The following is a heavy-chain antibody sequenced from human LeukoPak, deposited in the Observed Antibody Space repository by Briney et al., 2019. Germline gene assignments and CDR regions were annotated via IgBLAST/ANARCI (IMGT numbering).Heavy chain of an antibody. J-gene: IGHJ6*03. V-gene: IGHV1-18*01. Sequence: ASVQVSCKASGYTFTSYGISWVRQAPGQGLEWMGWISAYNGNTNYAQKLQGRVTMTTDTSTSTAYMELRSLRSDDTAVYYCARGDYDFWSGPKRYYYYMDVWGKGTTVTVSS. CDR3: ARGDYDFWSGPKRYYYYMDV. D-gene: IGHD3-3*01. CDR1: GYTFTSYG. CDR2: ISAYNGNT.